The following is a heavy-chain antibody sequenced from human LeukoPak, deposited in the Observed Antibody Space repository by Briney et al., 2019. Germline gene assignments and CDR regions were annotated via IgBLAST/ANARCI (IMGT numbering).Heavy chain of an antibody. J-gene: IGHJ4*02. CDR1: GGSISSYY. Sequence: SETLSLTCSVSGGSISSYYGNWIRQPPGKGLEGIGYIYYSGSTNYNPSLKSRVTISVATSKNQFSLELSSVTAADTAVYYCARGRSSSWSDPYYFDYWGQGTLVTVSS. V-gene: IGHV4-59*01. CDR2: IYYSGST. D-gene: IGHD6-13*01. CDR3: ARGRSSSWSDPYYFDY.